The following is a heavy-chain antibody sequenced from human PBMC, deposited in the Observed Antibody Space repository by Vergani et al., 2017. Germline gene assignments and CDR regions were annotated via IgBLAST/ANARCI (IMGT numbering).Heavy chain of an antibody. V-gene: IGHV3-21*01. CDR2: ISSSSSYI. J-gene: IGHJ4*02. D-gene: IGHD3-22*01. CDR3: ARAVGIVDRPYFDD. CDR1: GFTFSSDS. Sequence: EVQLVESGGGLVKPGGSLRLSCAASGFTFSSDSMNWVRQAPGKGLEWVSSISSSSSYIYYADSVKGRFTISRDNAKNSLYLQMSSLRAEDTAVYYCARAVGIVDRPYFDDWGQGTLVTVSS.